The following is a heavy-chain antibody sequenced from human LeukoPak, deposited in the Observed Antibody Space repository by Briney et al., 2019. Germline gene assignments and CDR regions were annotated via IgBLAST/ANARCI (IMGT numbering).Heavy chain of an antibody. CDR2: IWYDGSNK. V-gene: IGHV3-33*08. Sequence: GGSLRLSCAASGFTFSSHWMHWVRQAPGKGLEWVAVIWYDGSNKYYADSVKGRFTISRDNSKNTLYLQMNSLRAEDTAVYYCARDSGDVPFDYWGQGTLVTVSS. D-gene: IGHD7-27*01. CDR3: ARDSGDVPFDY. CDR1: GFTFSSHW. J-gene: IGHJ4*02.